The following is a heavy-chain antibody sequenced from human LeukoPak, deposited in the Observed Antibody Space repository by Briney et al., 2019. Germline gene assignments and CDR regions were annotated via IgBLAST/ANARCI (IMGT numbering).Heavy chain of an antibody. CDR2: INPNSGGT. CDR1: GYTFTGYY. V-gene: IGHV1-2*02. Sequence: ASVNVSCKASGYTFTGYYMHWVRQAPGQGLEWMGWINPNSGGTNYAQKFQGRVTMTRDTSISTAYMELSRLRSDDTAVYYCARAVFPLNPFDYWGQGTLVTVSS. J-gene: IGHJ4*02. CDR3: ARAVFPLNPFDY.